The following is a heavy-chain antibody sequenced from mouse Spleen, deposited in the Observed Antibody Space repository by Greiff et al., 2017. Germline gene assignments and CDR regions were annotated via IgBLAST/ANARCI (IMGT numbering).Heavy chain of an antibody. CDR2: ISDGGSYT. CDR1: GFTFSDYY. J-gene: IGHJ2*01. D-gene: IGHD3-3*01. CDR3: ARGGWVPYFDY. V-gene: IGHV5-4*02. Sequence: EVKVVESGGGLVKPGGSLKLSCAASGFTFSDYYMYWVRQTPEKRLEWVATISDGGSYTYYPDSVKGRFTISRDNAKNNLYLQMSSLKSEDTAMYYCARGGWVPYFDYWGQGTTLTVSS.